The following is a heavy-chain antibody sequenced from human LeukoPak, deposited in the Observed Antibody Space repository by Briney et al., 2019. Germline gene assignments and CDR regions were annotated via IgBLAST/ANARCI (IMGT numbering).Heavy chain of an antibody. J-gene: IGHJ3*02. CDR3: TRDADTSGHYDIFDI. CDR1: GFTFSYYG. Sequence: GGYLRLSCATSGFTFSYYGIHWVRQAPGKGLEWVAVMWSDGIRKYYTDSVKGRFTVSRDTSKNTQYLEMSSLRVEDTAVYYCTRDADTSGHYDIFDIWGQGTMVTVSS. CDR2: MWSDGIRK. V-gene: IGHV3-33*01. D-gene: IGHD6-19*01.